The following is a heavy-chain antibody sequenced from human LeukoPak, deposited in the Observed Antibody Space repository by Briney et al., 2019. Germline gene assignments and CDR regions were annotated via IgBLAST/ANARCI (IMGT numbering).Heavy chain of an antibody. D-gene: IGHD3-9*01. CDR3: TKYRSGNFDYYPDLDS. J-gene: IGHJ4*02. CDR1: GFIFSNNG. Sequence: PGRSLRLSCAASGFIFSNNGAHWVRQAPGKGLEWVASTRYDESLKYYAGSVRGRFTISRDNSKNTLYLQMNSLRTEDTAIYYCTKYRSGNFDYYPDLDSWGQGILVTVSS. V-gene: IGHV3-30*02. CDR2: TRYDESLK.